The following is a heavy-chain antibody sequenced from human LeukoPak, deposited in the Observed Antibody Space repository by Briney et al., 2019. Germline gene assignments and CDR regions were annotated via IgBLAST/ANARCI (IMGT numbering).Heavy chain of an antibody. V-gene: IGHV3-33*06. J-gene: IGHJ6*03. Sequence: GGSLRLSCAASGFTFGSHGFHWVRQAPGKGLEWVAAVWADGRTKDVAGSVKGRFTASRNNFENTVFLQMNDLRVEDTAMYYCAKDPARSMDVWGKGTTVIVSS. CDR3: AKDPARSMDV. CDR1: GFTFGSHG. CDR2: VWADGRTK.